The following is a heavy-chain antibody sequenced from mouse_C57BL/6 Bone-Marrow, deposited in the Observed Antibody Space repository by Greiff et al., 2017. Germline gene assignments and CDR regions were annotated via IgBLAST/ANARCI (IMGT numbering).Heavy chain of an antibody. CDR1: GYTFTNYW. CDR2: IYPGGGYT. V-gene: IGHV1-63*01. Sequence: VQLQQSGAELVRPGTSVNMSCKASGYTFTNYWIGWAKQRPGHGLEWIGDIYPGGGYTNYNEKFKGKATLTADKSSSTAYMQFSSLTSEDSAIYYCARSGRLRPPFDYWGQGTTLTVSS. J-gene: IGHJ2*01. D-gene: IGHD2-4*01. CDR3: ARSGRLRPPFDY.